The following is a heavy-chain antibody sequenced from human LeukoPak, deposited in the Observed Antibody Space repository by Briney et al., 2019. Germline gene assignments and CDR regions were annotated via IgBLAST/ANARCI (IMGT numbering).Heavy chain of an antibody. Sequence: PGRSLTLSCAASGFTFSSYGMHWVRQAPGQGLEWVAVISYDGSNKYYADSVKGRFTISRDNSKNTLYLQTNSLRAEDTAVYYCSKDMSIFVLPREFDYWGQGTLVTVSS. CDR1: GFTFSSYG. V-gene: IGHV3-30*18. CDR3: SKDMSIFVLPREFDY. D-gene: IGHD3-9*01. CDR2: ISYDGSNK. J-gene: IGHJ4*02.